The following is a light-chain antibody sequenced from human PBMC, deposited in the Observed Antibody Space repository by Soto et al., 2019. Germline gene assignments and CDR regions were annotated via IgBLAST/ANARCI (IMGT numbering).Light chain of an antibody. J-gene: IGLJ1*01. Sequence: QSALTQPASVSGSPGQSITISCTGTSSDVGGYNYVSWYQHHPGKAPKLMIYDVSNRPSGVSNRFSGSKSGNTASLTISGLQAEYEADYYCSSYASSSTPFYVFGAGTKVTVL. V-gene: IGLV2-14*03. CDR2: DVS. CDR3: SSYASSSTPFYV. CDR1: SSDVGGYNY.